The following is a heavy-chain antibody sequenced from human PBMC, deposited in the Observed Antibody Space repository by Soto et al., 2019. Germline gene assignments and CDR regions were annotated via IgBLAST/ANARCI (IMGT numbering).Heavy chain of an antibody. CDR3: ATSQKGYNWNYFDH. CDR2: VFYTGFT. CDR1: GDSLSGYA. V-gene: IGHV4-34*12. J-gene: IGHJ4*02. Sequence: PSETLSLTCDVHGDSLSGYAWSWLRQSPGKGPEWIGGVFYTGFTSYNPSLESRVSVSVDTSKNQFSLKVSGVSAADTAVYYCATSQKGYNWNYFDHWGQGALVTVSS. D-gene: IGHD1-20*01.